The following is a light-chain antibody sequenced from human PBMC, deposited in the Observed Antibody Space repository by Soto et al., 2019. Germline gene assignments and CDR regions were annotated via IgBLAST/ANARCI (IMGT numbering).Light chain of an antibody. J-gene: IGKJ5*01. CDR1: QSVSSN. Sequence: EVVFTVSPSTLSLSTGERATVSFRASQSVSSNLAWYQQKPGQAPRLLIYYTSTTATAFPARLSGGGSGTEFTLTISRLQYEASAFYYCHQYNKRPIPFGQGTRSAI. CDR2: YTS. V-gene: IGKV3-15*01. CDR3: HQYNKRPIP.